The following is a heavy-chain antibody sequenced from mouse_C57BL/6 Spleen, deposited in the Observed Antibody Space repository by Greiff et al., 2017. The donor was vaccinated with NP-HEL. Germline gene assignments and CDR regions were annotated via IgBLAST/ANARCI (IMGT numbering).Heavy chain of an antibody. CDR2: ISYDGSN. CDR3: ARESSPLYAMDY. V-gene: IGHV3-6*01. D-gene: IGHD1-1*01. Sequence: EVQLVESGPGLVKPSQSLSLTCSVTGYSITSGYYWNWIRQFPGNKLEWMGYISYDGSNNYNPSLKNRISITRDTSKNQFFLKLNSVTTEDTATYYCARESSPLYAMDYWGQGTSVTVSS. J-gene: IGHJ4*01. CDR1: GYSITSGYY.